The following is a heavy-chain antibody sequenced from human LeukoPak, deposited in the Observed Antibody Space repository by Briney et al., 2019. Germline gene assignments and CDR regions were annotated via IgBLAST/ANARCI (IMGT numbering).Heavy chain of an antibody. D-gene: IGHD3-10*01. CDR1: GFTFDDYG. J-gene: IGHJ4*02. Sequence: GGSLRLSCAASGFTFDDYGMSWVRQAPGKGLEWVSGINWNGGSTGYADSVKGRFTISRDNAKNSLYLQMNSLRAEDTALYYCARDVPYRGGGLGDYFDYWGQGTLVTVSS. CDR2: INWNGGST. CDR3: ARDVPYRGGGLGDYFDY. V-gene: IGHV3-20*04.